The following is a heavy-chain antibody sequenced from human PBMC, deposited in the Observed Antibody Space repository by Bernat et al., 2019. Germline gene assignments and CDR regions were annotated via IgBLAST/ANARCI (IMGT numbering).Heavy chain of an antibody. CDR2: INWNGGST. V-gene: IGHV3-20*04. J-gene: IGHJ4*02. CDR1: GFTFDDYG. CDR3: ARRINWNDPDPHYYFDY. D-gene: IGHD1-1*01. Sequence: EVQLVESGGGVVRPGGYLRLSCAASGFTFDDYGMSWVRQATGKGLEWVSGINWNGGSTGYADSVKGRFTISRDNAKNSLYLQMNSLRAEDTALYYCARRINWNDPDPHYYFDYWGQGTLVTVSS.